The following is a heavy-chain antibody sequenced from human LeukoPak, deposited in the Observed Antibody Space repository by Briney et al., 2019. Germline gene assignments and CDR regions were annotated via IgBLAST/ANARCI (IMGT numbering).Heavy chain of an antibody. V-gene: IGHV1-8*02. Sequence: VASVKVSCKASGYTFTSYYMHWVRQAPGQGLEWVGWMNPNSGNTGYAQKFQGRVTMTRNTSISTAYMELSSLRSEDTAVYYCARLEGNYDFWSGYDPKWFDPWGQGTLVTVSS. CDR2: MNPNSGNT. CDR1: GYTFTSYY. CDR3: ARLEGNYDFWSGYDPKWFDP. D-gene: IGHD3-3*01. J-gene: IGHJ5*02.